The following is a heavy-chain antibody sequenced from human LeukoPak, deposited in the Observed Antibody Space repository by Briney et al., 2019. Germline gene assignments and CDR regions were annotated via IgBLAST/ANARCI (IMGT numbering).Heavy chain of an antibody. J-gene: IGHJ5*02. D-gene: IGHD6-19*01. V-gene: IGHV1-69*13. CDR2: IIPIFGTA. Sequence: SVKVSCKASGYTFTSYAISWVRQAPGQGLEWMGGIIPIFGTANYAQKFQGRVTITADESTSTAYMELSSLRSEDTAVYYCARDSSGWYGGSGFDPWGQGTLVTVSS. CDR1: GYTFTSYA. CDR3: ARDSSGWYGGSGFDP.